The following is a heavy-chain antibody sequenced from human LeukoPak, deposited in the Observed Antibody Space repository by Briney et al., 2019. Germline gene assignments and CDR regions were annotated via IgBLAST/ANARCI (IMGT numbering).Heavy chain of an antibody. Sequence: SETLSLTCTVSGGSISSYYWSWIRQPPGKGLEWIGYIYYSGSTNYNPSLKSRVTISVDTSKNQFSLKLSSVTAADTAVYYCARGLLLWFGEYPHDYFDYWGQGTLVTVSS. CDR3: ARGLLLWFGEYPHDYFDY. CDR1: GGSISSYY. CDR2: IYYSGST. V-gene: IGHV4-59*01. J-gene: IGHJ4*02. D-gene: IGHD3-10*01.